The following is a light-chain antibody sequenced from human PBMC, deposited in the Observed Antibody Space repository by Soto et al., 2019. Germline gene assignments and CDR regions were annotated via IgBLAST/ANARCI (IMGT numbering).Light chain of an antibody. CDR2: KAS. CDR1: QSISSW. V-gene: IGKV1-5*03. CDR3: QQYGSSPQIT. Sequence: IKMTLSPSTLSASVGDRVTITCRASQSISSWLAWYQQKPGKAPKLLIYKASSLESGVPSRFSGSGSGTEFTLTISSLQPDDFAVYYCQQYGSSPQITFGQGTRLEIK. J-gene: IGKJ5*01.